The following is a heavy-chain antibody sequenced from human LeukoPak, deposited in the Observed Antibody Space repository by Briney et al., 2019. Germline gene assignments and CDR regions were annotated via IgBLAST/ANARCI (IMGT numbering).Heavy chain of an antibody. Sequence: GGSLRLSCAASGFTFDDYTIHWVRHAPGECLDWVSLISWDGGSTNSANSVKGRFTSSRNNSKNSLYLKMNSLRTEDTALYYCAKEDSSGYYYFDYWGQGTLVTVSS. CDR3: AKEDSSGYYYFDY. D-gene: IGHD3-22*01. V-gene: IGHV3-43*01. CDR2: ISWDGGST. J-gene: IGHJ4*02. CDR1: GFTFDDYT.